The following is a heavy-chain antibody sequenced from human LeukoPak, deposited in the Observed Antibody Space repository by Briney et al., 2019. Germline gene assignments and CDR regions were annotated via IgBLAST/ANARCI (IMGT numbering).Heavy chain of an antibody. Sequence: GGSLRLSCAASGFTFSNYAMSWVRQVPGKGLEWVSAISGSGTTTYYADSVKGRFTISRDKSKNTLYLQMSSLRAEDTALFYCAKSGIWSSYCFDNWGQGTLVTVSS. D-gene: IGHD6-13*01. CDR2: ISGSGTTT. V-gene: IGHV3-23*01. CDR1: GFTFSNYA. CDR3: AKSGIWSSYCFDN. J-gene: IGHJ4*02.